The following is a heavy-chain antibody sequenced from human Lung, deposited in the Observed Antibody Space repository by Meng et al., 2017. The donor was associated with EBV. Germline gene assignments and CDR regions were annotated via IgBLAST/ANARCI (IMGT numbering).Heavy chain of an antibody. CDR1: GGSITSGSYY. CDR2: MFYNGDS. J-gene: IGHJ4*02. D-gene: IGHD6-13*01. Sequence: QLQLQGSGPGLVRPSETLSLICTVSGGSITSGSYYWGWVRQSPGKGLEWIGSMFYNGDSYYNPSLKSRVSMSVDRSKNQFSLKLSSVTAADTAVYYCARGGWSSSWGNWGQGTLVTVSS. V-gene: IGHV4-39*07. CDR3: ARGGWSSSWGN.